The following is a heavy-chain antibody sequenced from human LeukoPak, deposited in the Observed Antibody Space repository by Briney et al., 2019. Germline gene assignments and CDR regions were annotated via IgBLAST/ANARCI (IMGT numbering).Heavy chain of an antibody. CDR1: GYTFTGYY. J-gene: IGHJ5*02. Sequence: GASVKVSCKASGYTFTGYYMHWVRQAPGQGLEWMGWINPNSGGTNYAQKFQGRVTMTRDTSISTAYMELSRLRSDDTAVYYCARESSIVVVITTYNWFDPWGQGTLVTVSS. V-gene: IGHV1-2*02. CDR3: ARESSIVVVITTYNWFDP. CDR2: INPNSGGT. D-gene: IGHD3-22*01.